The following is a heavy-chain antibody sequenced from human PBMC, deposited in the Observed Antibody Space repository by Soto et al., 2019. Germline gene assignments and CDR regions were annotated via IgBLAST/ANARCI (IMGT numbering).Heavy chain of an antibody. J-gene: IGHJ6*02. V-gene: IGHV3-53*01. Sequence: AGSLRLSCADSGYTVSSNYMSWFRQAPGTRLEWVSVNYPAGSTYYADSAQGRFTISRDNSKNTLYLQMNSLRAEDTGMYYSVTDSQGLPAASASYYCYGMDVWGQGTTVTVSS. CDR1: GYTVSSNY. CDR2: NYPAGST. D-gene: IGHD2-2*01. CDR3: VTDSQGLPAASASYYCYGMDV.